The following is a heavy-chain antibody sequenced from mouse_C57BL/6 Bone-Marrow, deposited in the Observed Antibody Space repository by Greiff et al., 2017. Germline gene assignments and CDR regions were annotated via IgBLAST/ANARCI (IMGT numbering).Heavy chain of an antibody. CDR1: GYTFTSYW. V-gene: IGHV1-64*01. CDR3: ASRVLRSYYVDY. CDR2: IHPNSGST. Sequence: QVQLQQPGAELVKPGASVKLSCKASGYTFTSYWMHWVKQRPGQGLEWIGMIHPNSGSTNYNEKFKSKATLTVDKSSSTAYMQLSSLTSEDAAVYYCASRVLRSYYVDYWGQGTTLTVSS. J-gene: IGHJ2*01. D-gene: IGHD1-1*01.